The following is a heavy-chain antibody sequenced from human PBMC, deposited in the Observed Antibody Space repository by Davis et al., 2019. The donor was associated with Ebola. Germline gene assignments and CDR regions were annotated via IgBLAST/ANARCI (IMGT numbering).Heavy chain of an antibody. CDR2: IYYSEST. D-gene: IGHD4-17*01. CDR3: ARRVSTVTTYSADY. V-gene: IGHV4-39*01. Sequence: SETLSLTCTVSGGSIRNSSYYWGWIRQPPGKGLEWIGSIYYSESTYYNPSLKSRVTISVDTSKNQFSLKLSSVTAADTAVYYCARRVSTVTTYSADYWGQGTLVTVSS. CDR1: GGSIRNSSYY. J-gene: IGHJ4*02.